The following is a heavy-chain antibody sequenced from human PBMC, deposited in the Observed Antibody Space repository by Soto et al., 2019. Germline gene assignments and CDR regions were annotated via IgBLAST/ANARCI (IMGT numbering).Heavy chain of an antibody. CDR1: GFIFSSYA. CDR3: AKRNYGDYVGGFDC. D-gene: IGHD4-17*01. Sequence: EVQLLESGGGLVQPGGSLRLSCAGSGFIFSSYAMSWVRQAPGKGLNWVSAITGSGAGTYYADSVKGRFTISRDNSKNTLYLQMNSLRAEDTAVYFCAKRNYGDYVGGFDCWGQGTLVTVSS. CDR2: ITGSGAGT. V-gene: IGHV3-23*01. J-gene: IGHJ4*02.